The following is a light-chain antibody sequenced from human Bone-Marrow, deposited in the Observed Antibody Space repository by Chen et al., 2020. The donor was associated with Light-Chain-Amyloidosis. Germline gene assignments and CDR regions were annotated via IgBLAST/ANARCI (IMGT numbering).Light chain of an antibody. Sequence: QSVLTHPASVSASPAQSITLSCTRTSSDVGGDNHVSWYQQHPDKAPKLMNYEVTNRPSWVPDRFSGSKSDNTASLTISGVQTEDEADYFCRSYTITNTLVFGSGTRVTVL. CDR1: SSDVGGDNH. V-gene: IGLV2-14*01. CDR2: EVT. CDR3: RSYTITNTLV. J-gene: IGLJ1*01.